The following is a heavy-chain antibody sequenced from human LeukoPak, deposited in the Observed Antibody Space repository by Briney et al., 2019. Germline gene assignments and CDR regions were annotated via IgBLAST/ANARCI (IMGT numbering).Heavy chain of an antibody. J-gene: IGHJ4*02. Sequence: GGSLRLSCAASGFTFSSSAMHWVRQAPGKGLEWVAFISHDGSNEYYADSVKGRFTISRDNSKNTLYLQMNSLRAEDTAVYYCAKDKGYCSGGSCSPYYFDYWGQGTLVTVSS. CDR2: ISHDGSNE. V-gene: IGHV3-30*04. CDR3: AKDKGYCSGGSCSPYYFDY. CDR1: GFTFSSSA. D-gene: IGHD2-15*01.